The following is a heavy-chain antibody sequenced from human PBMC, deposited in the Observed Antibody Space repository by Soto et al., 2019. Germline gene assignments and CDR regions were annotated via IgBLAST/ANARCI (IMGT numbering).Heavy chain of an antibody. CDR1: GGTFSSYT. Sequence: QVQLVQSGAEVKKPGSSVKVSCKASGGTFSSYTISWVRQAPGQGLEWMGRIIPILGIANYARKFQGRVTITADKSTSTAYMELSSLRSEDTAVYYCASSYDYGDYMDDYWGQGTLVTVSS. D-gene: IGHD4-17*01. CDR3: ASSYDYGDYMDDY. J-gene: IGHJ4*02. CDR2: IIPILGIA. V-gene: IGHV1-69*02.